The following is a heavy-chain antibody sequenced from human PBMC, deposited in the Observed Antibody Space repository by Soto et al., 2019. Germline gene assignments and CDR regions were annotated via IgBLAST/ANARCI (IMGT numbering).Heavy chain of an antibody. D-gene: IGHD6-25*01. J-gene: IGHJ5*02. CDR2: IYFTGNT. Sequence: SETLSLTCSASGGSITSSSHFWGWVRQPPGKGLEWIGTIYFTGNTYYTPSLKSRLTMSIDTSKNEFSLRLNSVTAADTAVYYCAGQTFTIAAASYGRSNWFDPWGPGTLVTASS. V-gene: IGHV4-39*01. CDR3: AGQTFTIAAASYGRSNWFDP. CDR1: GGSITSSSHF.